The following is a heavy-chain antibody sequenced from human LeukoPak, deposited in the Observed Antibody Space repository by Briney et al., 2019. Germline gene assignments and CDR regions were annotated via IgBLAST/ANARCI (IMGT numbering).Heavy chain of an antibody. V-gene: IGHV4-59*01. CDR3: ARQLAYCGGDCMIDAFDI. CDR2: IYYSGST. Sequence: SETLSLTCTVSGGSISSYYWSWIRQPPGKGLEWIGYIYYSGSTNYNPSLKSRVTISVDTSKNQFSLKLSSVTAADTAVYYCARQLAYCGGDCMIDAFDIWGQGTMVTVSS. CDR1: GGSISSYY. D-gene: IGHD2-21*02. J-gene: IGHJ3*02.